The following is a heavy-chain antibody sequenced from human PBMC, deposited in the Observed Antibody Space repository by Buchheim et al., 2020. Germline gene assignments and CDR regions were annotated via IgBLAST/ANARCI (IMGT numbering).Heavy chain of an antibody. CDR2: ISYDGSNK. CDR3: AKDPGGVGATAIYYYYGMDV. Sequence: QVQLVESGGGVVQPGRSLRLSCAASGFTFSSYGMHWVRQAPGKGLEWVAVISYDGSNKYYADSVKGRFTISRDNSKNTLYLKMNSLRAEDTAVYYCAKDPGGVGATAIYYYYGMDVWGQGTT. D-gene: IGHD1-26*01. CDR1: GFTFSSYG. J-gene: IGHJ6*02. V-gene: IGHV3-30*18.